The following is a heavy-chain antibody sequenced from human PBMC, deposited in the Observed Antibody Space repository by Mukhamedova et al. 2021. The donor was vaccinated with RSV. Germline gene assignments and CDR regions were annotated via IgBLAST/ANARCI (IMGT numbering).Heavy chain of an antibody. D-gene: IGHD4-11*01. V-gene: IGHV3-30*03. Sequence: WVRQAPGKGLEWVAVISNDGNNKYYADSVKGQFTISRDNSNNTLYLQMNSLRPEDTAVYYCARGLQYWYYMDVWSMGTTVTVSS. J-gene: IGHJ6*03. CDR2: ISNDGNNK. CDR3: ARGLQYWYYMDV.